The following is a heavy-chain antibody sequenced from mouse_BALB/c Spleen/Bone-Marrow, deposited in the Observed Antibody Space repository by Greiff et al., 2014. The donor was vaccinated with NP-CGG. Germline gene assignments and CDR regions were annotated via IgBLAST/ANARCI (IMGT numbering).Heavy chain of an antibody. V-gene: IGHV3-6*02. J-gene: IGHJ2*01. CDR1: GYSITSGYY. CDR3: ARDNLDY. CDR2: ISYDGSX. Sequence: VQLKQSGPGLVKPSQSLSLTCSVTGYSITSGYYWNWIRQFPGNKLEWMGYISYDGSXXYNPXLKXXISITRDTSKNQFVLKLNSVTTEDTATYYCARDNLDYWGQGTTLTVSS.